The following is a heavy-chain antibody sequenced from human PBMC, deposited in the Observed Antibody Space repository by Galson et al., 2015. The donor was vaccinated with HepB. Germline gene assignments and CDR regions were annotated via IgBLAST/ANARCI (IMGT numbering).Heavy chain of an antibody. CDR2: ISYDGSNK. Sequence: SLRLSCAASGFTFSDYPLHWVRQAPGKGLEWVAFISYDGSNKYYADSVKGRFTISRDNSKNTVSLQMNSLRLEDTAVYYCAKGEGGDLVTDYWGQGTLVTVSS. J-gene: IGHJ4*02. V-gene: IGHV3-30-3*01. CDR3: AKGEGGDLVTDY. CDR1: GFTFSDYP. D-gene: IGHD2-21*01.